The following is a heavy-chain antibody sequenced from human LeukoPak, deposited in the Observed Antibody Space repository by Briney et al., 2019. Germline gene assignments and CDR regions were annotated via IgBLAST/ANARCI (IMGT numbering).Heavy chain of an antibody. V-gene: IGHV4-59*08. D-gene: IGHD3-10*01. CDR1: GDSINSYY. J-gene: IGHJ6*02. Sequence: SETLSLTCSVSGDSINSYYWSRVRQPPGKGLEWIGYIHYSGSTSCNPSLKSRVLISIDTSKNQFSLKLSSVTAADTAVYYCATLVRGSPYGMDFWGQGTTVTVSS. CDR2: IHYSGST. CDR3: ATLVRGSPYGMDF.